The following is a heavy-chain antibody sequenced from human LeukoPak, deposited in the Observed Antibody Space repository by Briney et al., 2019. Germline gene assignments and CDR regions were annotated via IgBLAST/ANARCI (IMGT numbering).Heavy chain of an antibody. CDR2: INSDGSST. V-gene: IGHV3-74*01. CDR3: ARAGASYYYDSSGYYYPNDAFDI. J-gene: IGHJ3*02. CDR1: GFTFSSYW. Sequence: GSLRLSCAASGFTFSSYWMHWVRQAPGKGLVWVSRINSDGSSTSYADSVKGRFTISRDNAKNTLYLQMNSLRAEDTAVYYCARAGASYYYDSSGYYYPNDAFDIWGQGTMVTVSS. D-gene: IGHD3-22*01.